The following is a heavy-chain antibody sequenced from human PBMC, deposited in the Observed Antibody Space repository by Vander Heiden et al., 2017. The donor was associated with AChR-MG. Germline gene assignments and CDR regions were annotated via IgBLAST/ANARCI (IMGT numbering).Heavy chain of an antibody. CDR2: ISIDGGQR. Sequence: VQLAQSGGEVVRPGGSLSLPCKTSGLPFSGSALHWVRQARGRGLEWVAVISIDGGQRYFADSVKGRCAVARDSSENTRVLQMTCRRPDDKEVYYCARVLSPFPPPMGGCLCFLDSWAQGNLVAVS. CDR1: GLPFSGSA. CDR3: ARVLSPFPPPMGGCLCFLDS. D-gene: IGHD6-19*01. J-gene: IGHJ4*02. V-gene: IGHV3-30*09.